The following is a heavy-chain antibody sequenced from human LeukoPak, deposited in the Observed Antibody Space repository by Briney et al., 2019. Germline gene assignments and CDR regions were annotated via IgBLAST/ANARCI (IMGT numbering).Heavy chain of an antibody. D-gene: IGHD6-19*01. V-gene: IGHV4-4*07. Sequence: KPSETLSLTCTVSGGSISSYYWSWIRQPAGKGLEWIGRIYTSGSTNYNPSLKSRVTMSVDTSKSQFSLKLSSVTAADTAVYYCARDPGAYSSGYYFDYWGQGTLVTVSS. CDR3: ARDPGAYSSGYYFDY. CDR1: GGSISSYY. J-gene: IGHJ4*02. CDR2: IYTSGST.